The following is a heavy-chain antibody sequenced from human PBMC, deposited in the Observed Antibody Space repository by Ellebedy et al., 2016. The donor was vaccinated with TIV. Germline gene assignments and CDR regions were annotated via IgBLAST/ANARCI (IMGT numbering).Heavy chain of an antibody. Sequence: GGSLRLSCEVSGFPFSGSYMHWVRQAPGKGLMWVARINTDGSSTSYADSVEGRFTISRDNAKKTLYLQVDSLRAEDTAVYYCARESVRYFDWDYWGRGTLVTVSS. D-gene: IGHD3-9*01. CDR3: ARESVRYFDWDY. J-gene: IGHJ4*02. CDR2: INTDGSST. CDR1: GFPFSGSY. V-gene: IGHV3-74*01.